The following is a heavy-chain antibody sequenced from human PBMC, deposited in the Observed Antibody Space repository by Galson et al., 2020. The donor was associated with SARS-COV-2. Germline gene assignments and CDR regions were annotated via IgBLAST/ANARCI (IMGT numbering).Heavy chain of an antibody. CDR2: IRSKAYGGTT. CDR3: TIDRAWGDYGSGSYYYLDY. J-gene: IGHJ4*02. Sequence: GGSLRLSCTASGFTFGDYAMSWFRQAPGKGLEWVGFIRSKAYGGTTEYAASVKGRFTISRDDSKSIAYLQMNSLKTEDTAVYYCTIDRAWGDYGSGSYYYLDYWGQGTLVTVSS. CDR1: GFTFGDYA. V-gene: IGHV3-49*03. D-gene: IGHD3-10*01.